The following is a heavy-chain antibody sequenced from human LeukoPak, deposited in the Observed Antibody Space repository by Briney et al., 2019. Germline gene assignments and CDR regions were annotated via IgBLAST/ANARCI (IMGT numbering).Heavy chain of an antibody. D-gene: IGHD6-19*01. CDR1: GGSISSYY. Sequence: SETLSLTCTVSGGSISSYYWSWIRQPAGKGLEWIGRIYTSGSTNYNPSLKSRVTMSVDTSKNQLSLKLSSVTAVDTAVYYCASTGYSSGWYYFDYWGQGTLVTVSS. V-gene: IGHV4-4*07. J-gene: IGHJ4*02. CDR2: IYTSGST. CDR3: ASTGYSSGWYYFDY.